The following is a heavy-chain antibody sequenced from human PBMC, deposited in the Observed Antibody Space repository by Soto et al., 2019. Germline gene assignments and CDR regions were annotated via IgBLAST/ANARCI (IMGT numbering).Heavy chain of an antibody. V-gene: IGHV3-33*01. CDR3: ARAGNLRFLEWLLSYPFEY. Sequence: GGSLRLSCAASGFTFSSYGMHWVRQAPGKGLEWVAVIWYDGSNKYYADSVKGRFTISRDNSKNTLYLQMNSLRAEDTAVYYCARAGNLRFLEWLLSYPFEYWGQGTLVTVSS. J-gene: IGHJ4*02. CDR2: IWYDGSNK. CDR1: GFTFSSYG. D-gene: IGHD3-3*01.